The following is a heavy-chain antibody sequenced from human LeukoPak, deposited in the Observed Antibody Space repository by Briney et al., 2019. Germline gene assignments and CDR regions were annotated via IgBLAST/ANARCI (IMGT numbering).Heavy chain of an antibody. D-gene: IGHD4-17*01. J-gene: IGHJ4*02. CDR1: GYSLTELS. CDR3: AHGLRY. V-gene: IGHV1-24*01. CDR2: YDPEDGET. Sequence: AASMKVSCKVSGYSLTELSMHWVRQAPGKGLEWMGSYDPEDGETIYAQKFQGRVTMTEDTSIDTAYMELSSLRSEDTAGYCCAHGLRYWGQGTLVTVSS.